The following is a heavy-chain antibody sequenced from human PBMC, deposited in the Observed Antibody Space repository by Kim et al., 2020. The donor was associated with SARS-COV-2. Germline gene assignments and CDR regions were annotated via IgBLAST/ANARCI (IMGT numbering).Heavy chain of an antibody. CDR3: ASHGGYSGYDYARAFDI. CDR1: GFTFSSYW. CDR2: IKQDGSEK. J-gene: IGHJ3*02. D-gene: IGHD5-12*01. Sequence: GGSLRLSCAASGFTFSSYWMSWVRQAPGKGLEWVANIKQDGSEKYYVDSVKGRFTISRDNAKNSLYLQMNSLRAEDTAVYYCASHGGYSGYDYARAFDIWGQGTMVTVSS. V-gene: IGHV3-7*03.